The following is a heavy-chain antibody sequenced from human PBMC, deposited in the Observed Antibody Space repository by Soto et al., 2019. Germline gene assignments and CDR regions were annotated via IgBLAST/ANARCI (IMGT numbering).Heavy chain of an antibody. CDR3: ARLSKAGRWNGWNYYYPMDV. CDR1: GYTFTSYG. Sequence: ASVKVSCKASGYTFTSYGISWVRQAPGQGLEWMGWISAYNGNTNYAQKLQGRVTMTTDTSTSTAYMELRSLRSDDTAVYYCARLSKAGRWNGWNYYYPMDVWGQGTTVTVS. CDR2: ISAYNGNT. V-gene: IGHV1-18*01. D-gene: IGHD1-1*01. J-gene: IGHJ6*02.